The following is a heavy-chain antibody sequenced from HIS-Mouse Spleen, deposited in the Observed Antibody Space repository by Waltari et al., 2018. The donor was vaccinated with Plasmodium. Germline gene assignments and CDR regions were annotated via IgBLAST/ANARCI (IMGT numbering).Heavy chain of an antibody. D-gene: IGHD2-15*01. J-gene: IGHJ3*02. V-gene: IGHV3-30-3*01. Sequence: QVQLVESGGGVVQPGRSLRLSCAASGFTFSSYAMHWVRRAPGKGLEWVAVISYDGSNKYYADSVKGRFTISRDNSKNTLYLQMNSLRAEDTAVYYCAREGGYCSGGSCYSGQGFDIWGQGTMVTVSS. CDR1: GFTFSSYA. CDR2: ISYDGSNK. CDR3: AREGGYCSGGSCYSGQGFDI.